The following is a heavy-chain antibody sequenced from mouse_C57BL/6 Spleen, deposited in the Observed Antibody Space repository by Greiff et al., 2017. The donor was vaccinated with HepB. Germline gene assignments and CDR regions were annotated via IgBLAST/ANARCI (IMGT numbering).Heavy chain of an antibody. Sequence: VQLQQSGAELVKPGASVKISCKASGYAFSSYWMNWVKQRPGKGLEWIGQIYPGDGDTNYNGKFKGKATLTADKSSSTAYMPLSSLNSEDSAVYFCASPQFITTVDWYFDVWGTGTTVTVSS. CDR1: GYAFSSYW. D-gene: IGHD1-1*01. J-gene: IGHJ1*03. CDR3: ASPQFITTVDWYFDV. V-gene: IGHV1-80*01. CDR2: IYPGDGDT.